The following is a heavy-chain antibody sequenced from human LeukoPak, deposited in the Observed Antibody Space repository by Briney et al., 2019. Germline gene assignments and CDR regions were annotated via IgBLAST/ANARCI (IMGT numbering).Heavy chain of an antibody. V-gene: IGHV3-21*01. D-gene: IGHD6-13*01. CDR3: ARDGPSSSYDY. CDR2: ISSSSSYI. Sequence: GGSLRLSCAASGFTSSSYSINWVRQAPGKGLEWVSSISSSSSYIYYADSVKGRFTISRDNAKNSLYLQMNSLRAEDTAVYYCARDGPSSSYDYWGQGTLVTVSS. J-gene: IGHJ4*02. CDR1: GFTSSSYS.